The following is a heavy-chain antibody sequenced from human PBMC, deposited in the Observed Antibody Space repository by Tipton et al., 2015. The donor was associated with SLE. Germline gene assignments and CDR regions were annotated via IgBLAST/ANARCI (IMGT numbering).Heavy chain of an antibody. CDR1: GGSISSYY. CDR2: IYTSGST. D-gene: IGHD6-13*01. CDR3: ARVPKAAAGLDGAFDI. J-gene: IGHJ3*02. V-gene: IGHV4-59*01. Sequence: TLSLTCTVSGGSISSYYWSWIRQPPGKGLEWIGYIYTSGSTNYNPSLKSRVTMSVDTSKNQFSLKLSSVTAADTAVYYCARVPKAAAGLDGAFDIWGQGTMVTVSS.